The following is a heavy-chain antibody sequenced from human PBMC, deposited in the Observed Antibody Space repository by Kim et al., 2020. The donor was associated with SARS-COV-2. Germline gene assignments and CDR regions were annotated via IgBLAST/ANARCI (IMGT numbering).Heavy chain of an antibody. CDR2: IIPIFGTA. J-gene: IGHJ6*02. V-gene: IGHV1-69*13. Sequence: SVKVSCKASGGTFSSYAISWVRQAPGQGLEWMGGIIPIFGTANYAQKFQGRVTITADESTSTAYMELSSLRSEDTAVYYCAREGNWNDASYYYYGMDVWGQGTTVTVSS. D-gene: IGHD1-1*01. CDR1: GGTFSSYA. CDR3: AREGNWNDASYYYYGMDV.